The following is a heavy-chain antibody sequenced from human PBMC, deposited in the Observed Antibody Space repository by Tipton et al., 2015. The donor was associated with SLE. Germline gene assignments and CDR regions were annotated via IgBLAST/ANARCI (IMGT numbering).Heavy chain of an antibody. CDR3: VVESATAVG. V-gene: IGHV3-74*01. D-gene: IGHD2-21*02. CDR2: IKTDGSST. Sequence: SLRLSCEASEFVGGNFWMHWVRQAPGKGLMWVSRIKTDGSSTSYADSVKGRFTISRDNAKNTLHLQMNSLRAEDTGLYYCVVESATAVGGGQGTLVTVSS. J-gene: IGHJ4*02. CDR1: EFVGGNFW.